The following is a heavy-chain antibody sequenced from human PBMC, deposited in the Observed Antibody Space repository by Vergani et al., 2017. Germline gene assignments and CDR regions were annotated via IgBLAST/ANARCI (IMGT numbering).Heavy chain of an antibody. J-gene: IGHJ4*02. Sequence: QVQLVQSGAEVKKPGSSVKVSCKASGGTFSSYAISWVRQAPGQGLEWMGRIIPILGIANYAQQFQGRVTITADKSTSTAYMELSSLRSEDTAVYYCARGKGGSRGSGSYRFDYWGQGTLVTVSS. CDR3: ARGKGGSRGSGSYRFDY. CDR2: IIPILGIA. CDR1: GGTFSSYA. V-gene: IGHV1-69*04. D-gene: IGHD3-10*01.